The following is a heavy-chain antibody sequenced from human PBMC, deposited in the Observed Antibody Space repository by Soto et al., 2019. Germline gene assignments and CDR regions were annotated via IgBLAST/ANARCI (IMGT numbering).Heavy chain of an antibody. V-gene: IGHV1-18*01. CDR3: ARATHQQLDSDY. D-gene: IGHD6-13*01. Sequence: ASVEVSCKXSGYTCTSYGISWVRQAPGQGLEWMGWISAYNGNTNYAQKLQGRVTMTTDTSTSTAYMELRSLRSDDTAVYYCARATHQQLDSDYWGQGTLVTVSS. J-gene: IGHJ4*02. CDR2: ISAYNGNT. CDR1: GYTCTSYG.